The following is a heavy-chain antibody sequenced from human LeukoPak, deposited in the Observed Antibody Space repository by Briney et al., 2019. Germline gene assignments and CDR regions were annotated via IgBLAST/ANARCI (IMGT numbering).Heavy chain of an antibody. J-gene: IGHJ4*03. CDR1: GGSISSSNW. V-gene: IGHV4-4*02. D-gene: IGHD5-18*01. CDR3: AREGYSYGETVDY. Sequence: PSGTLSLTCAVSGGSISSSNWWSWVRQPPGEGLEWIGEINHSGSTNYNPSLKSRVTISVDTSKNQFSLKLSSVTAADTAVYYCAREGYSYGETVDYRGQGTTVTVSS. CDR2: INHSGST.